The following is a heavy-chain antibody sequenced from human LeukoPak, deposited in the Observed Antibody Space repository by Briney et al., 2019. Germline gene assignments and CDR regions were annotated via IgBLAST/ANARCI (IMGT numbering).Heavy chain of an antibody. J-gene: IGHJ6*02. D-gene: IGHD1-26*01. CDR3: AKDSGSYRYYYYYGMDV. V-gene: IGHV3-23*01. CDR1: EFTLSSYA. Sequence: PGGSLRLSCAASEFTLSSYAMSWVRQAPGNGLEWVSAISGSGGSTYYADSVKGRFTISRDNSKNTLYLQMNSLRAEDTAVYYCAKDSGSYRYYYYYGMDVWGQGTTVTVSS. CDR2: ISGSGGST.